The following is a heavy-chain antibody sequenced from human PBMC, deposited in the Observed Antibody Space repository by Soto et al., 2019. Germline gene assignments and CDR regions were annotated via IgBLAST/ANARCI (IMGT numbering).Heavy chain of an antibody. CDR2: IYPGDSDT. CDR1: GYSFASYW. J-gene: IGHJ6*02. Sequence: PGEFLKISCQGSGYSFASYWIGWVRQMPEKDLEWMGIIYPGDSDTRYSPSFQGQVTISADKSLRTAYLQWTSLKASDTALYYCARTRSFTLGFYYDGMDVWGQGTTVTVSS. V-gene: IGHV5-51*01. D-gene: IGHD6-6*01. CDR3: ARTRSFTLGFYYDGMDV.